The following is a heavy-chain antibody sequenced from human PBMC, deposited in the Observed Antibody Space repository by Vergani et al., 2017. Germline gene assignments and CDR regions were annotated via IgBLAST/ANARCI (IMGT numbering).Heavy chain of an antibody. CDR2: IKEEGSEK. J-gene: IGHJ3*01. D-gene: IGHD1-20*01. Sequence: EVQLVESGGGLVQPGGSLRLSCAASGFTFSSYEMNWVRQAPGKGLEWVANIKEEGSEKFYVDSVKGRFTISRDNAKNSLYLQMNSLRVEDMGVYYCARITAWAFDVWGQGTVVTVSS. CDR1: GFTFSSYE. CDR3: ARITAWAFDV. V-gene: IGHV3-7*01.